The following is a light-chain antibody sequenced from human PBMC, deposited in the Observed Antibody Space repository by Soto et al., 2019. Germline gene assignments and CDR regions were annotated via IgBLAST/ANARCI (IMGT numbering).Light chain of an antibody. CDR2: DVS. V-gene: IGLV2-14*01. CDR1: SRDVGGYNY. J-gene: IGLJ2*01. CDR3: SSYTSSSTLV. Sequence: QSALTQPASVSGSPGQSITISCTGTSRDVGGYNYVSWYQQHPGKATKLMIYDVSNRPSGVSNRLSGAKSGNTASLTISGLQAEDEADYYCSSYTSSSTLVFGGVTKLTVL.